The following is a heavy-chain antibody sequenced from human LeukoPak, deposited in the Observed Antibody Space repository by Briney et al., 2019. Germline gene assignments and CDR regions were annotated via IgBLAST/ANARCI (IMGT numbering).Heavy chain of an antibody. V-gene: IGHV1-2*02. CDR3: ASAPSVRFLEWLSH. CDR2: INPNSGGT. D-gene: IGHD3-3*01. Sequence: ASVKVSCKASGYTFTGYYMHWVRQAPGQGLEWMGWINPNSGGTNDAQKFQGRVTMTRATSISTAYMELSRLRSDDTAVYYCASAPSVRFLEWLSHWGQGTLVTVSS. J-gene: IGHJ4*02. CDR1: GYTFTGYY.